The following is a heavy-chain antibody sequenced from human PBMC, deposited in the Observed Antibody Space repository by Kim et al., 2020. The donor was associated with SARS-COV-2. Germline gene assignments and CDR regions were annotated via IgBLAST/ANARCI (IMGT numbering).Heavy chain of an antibody. V-gene: IGHV3-48*02. D-gene: IGHD3-3*01. J-gene: IGHJ4*02. Sequence: KGRFTIAREKAKNSLYLQMNSLREEDTAVYYCARDLDYDFWSGYAKTFDYWGQGTLVTVSS. CDR3: ARDLDYDFWSGYAKTFDY.